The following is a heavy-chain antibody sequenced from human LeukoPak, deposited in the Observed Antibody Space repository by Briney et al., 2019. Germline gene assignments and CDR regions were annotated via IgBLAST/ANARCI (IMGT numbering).Heavy chain of an antibody. D-gene: IGHD3-10*01. CDR3: AGGSGLPHFDY. CDR2: IYYSGTT. CDR1: GGXLSSYY. V-gene: IGHV4-59*01. J-gene: IGHJ4*02. Sequence: SETLSLTCTVSGGXLSSYYWSWIREPPGKGLEWIGYIYYSGTTNYNPSLKSRVTISVDTSKNQFSLKLTSVTAADTAVYYCAGGSGLPHFDYWGQGTLVTVSS.